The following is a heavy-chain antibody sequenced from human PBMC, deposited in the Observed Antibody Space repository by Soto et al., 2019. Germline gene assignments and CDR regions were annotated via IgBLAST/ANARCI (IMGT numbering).Heavy chain of an antibody. CDR1: GFTFSSYA. V-gene: IGHV3-23*01. CDR3: AKEYEYSSGWERIDY. Sequence: EVQLLESGGGLVQPGGSLRLSCAASGFTFSSYAMSWVRQAPGKGLEWVSAISGSGGSTYYADSVKGRFTISRDNSKNTLYLQMTSLRAEDKAVYYCAKEYEYSSGWERIDYWGQGTLVTVSS. CDR2: ISGSGGST. D-gene: IGHD6-19*01. J-gene: IGHJ4*02.